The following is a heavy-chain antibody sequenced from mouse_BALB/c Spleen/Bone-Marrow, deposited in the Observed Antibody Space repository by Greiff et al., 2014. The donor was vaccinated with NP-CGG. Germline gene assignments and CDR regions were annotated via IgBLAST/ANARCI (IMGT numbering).Heavy chain of an antibody. CDR1: GYAFTNYL. J-gene: IGHJ4*01. V-gene: IGHV1-54*01. D-gene: IGHD2-4*01. CDR3: ARAITDAMDY. Sequence: VQLQESGAELVRPGTSVKVSCKGSGYAFTNYLIEWVKQRPGQGLEWIGVINSGSGGTKYNEKFKGKATLTADKSSSTAYMQLSSLTSDDSAVYFCARAITDAMDYWGRGTSVTGSS. CDR2: INSGSGGT.